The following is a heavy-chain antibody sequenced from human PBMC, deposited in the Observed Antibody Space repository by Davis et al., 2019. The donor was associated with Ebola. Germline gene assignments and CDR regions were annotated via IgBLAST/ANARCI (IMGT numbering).Heavy chain of an antibody. V-gene: IGHV3-21*01. CDR3: ARDDPLLAVAGTGG. CDR2: ISSSSSYI. J-gene: IGHJ4*02. CDR1: GFTFSSYE. D-gene: IGHD6-19*01. Sequence: GESLKISCAVSGFTFSSYEMNWVRQAPGKGLEWVSSISSSSSYIYYADSVKGRFTISRDNAKNSLYLQMNSLRAEDTAVYYCARDDPLLAVAGTGGWGQGTLVTVSS.